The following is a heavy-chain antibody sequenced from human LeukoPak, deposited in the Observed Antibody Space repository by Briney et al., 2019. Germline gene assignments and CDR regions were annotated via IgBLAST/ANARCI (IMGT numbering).Heavy chain of an antibody. CDR1: GGSISSSGYY. CDR2: IYYGGST. Sequence: PSETLSLTCTVSGGSISSSGYYWGWIRQPPGKGLEWIGSIYYGGSTYYNPSLKSRVTILVDTSKNQFSLKLSSVTAADTAVYYCARLGDYDSGSGGYWGQGTLVTVSS. D-gene: IGHD3-10*01. J-gene: IGHJ4*02. V-gene: IGHV4-39*01. CDR3: ARLGDYDSGSGGY.